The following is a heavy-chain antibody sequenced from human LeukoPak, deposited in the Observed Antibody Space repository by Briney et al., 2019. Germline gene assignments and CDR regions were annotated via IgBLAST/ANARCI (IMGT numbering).Heavy chain of an antibody. CDR2: IYYSGST. CDR1: GGSISSYY. D-gene: IGHD2-2*01. Sequence: SETLSLTCTVSGGSISSYYRSWIRQPPGKGLEWIGYIYYSGSTNYNPSLKSRVTISVDTSKNQFSLKLSSVTAADTAVYYCARLDCSSTSCYERRDWFDPWGQGTLVTVSS. V-gene: IGHV4-59*08. J-gene: IGHJ5*02. CDR3: ARLDCSSTSCYERRDWFDP.